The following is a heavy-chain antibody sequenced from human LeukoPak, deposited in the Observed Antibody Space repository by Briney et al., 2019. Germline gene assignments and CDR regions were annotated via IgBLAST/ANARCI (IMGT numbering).Heavy chain of an antibody. Sequence: AGGSLRLSCAASGFTFSSYAMSWVRQAPGKGLEWVSATSGSGGSTYYADSVKGRFTISRDNSKNTLYLQMNSLRAEDTAVYYCAKGISGAVVTPGPFDYWGQGTLVTVSS. V-gene: IGHV3-23*01. CDR1: GFTFSSYA. CDR3: AKGISGAVVTPGPFDY. CDR2: TSGSGGST. J-gene: IGHJ4*02. D-gene: IGHD4-23*01.